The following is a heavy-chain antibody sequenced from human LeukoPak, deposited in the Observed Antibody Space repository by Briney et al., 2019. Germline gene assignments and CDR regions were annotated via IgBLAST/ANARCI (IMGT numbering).Heavy chain of an antibody. CDR1: GFTSSSYG. Sequence: GGSLRLSCAASGFTSSSYGMHWVRQAPGKGLEWVAVILNDGSQEKYAASVKGRFTIPRDNSKNTLFLQMNSLRAEDTAVYYCARDDALGDNALDIWGQGTMVTVSS. CDR2: ILNDGSQE. D-gene: IGHD3-16*01. V-gene: IGHV3-33*01. CDR3: ARDDALGDNALDI. J-gene: IGHJ3*02.